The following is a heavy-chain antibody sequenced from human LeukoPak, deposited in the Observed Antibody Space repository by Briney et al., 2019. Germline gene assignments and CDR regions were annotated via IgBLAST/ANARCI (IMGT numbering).Heavy chain of an antibody. CDR1: GFTFDDYA. D-gene: IGHD6-19*01. J-gene: IGHJ4*02. V-gene: IGHV3-43D*03. CDR2: ISWDGGST. Sequence: PRGSLRLSCAASGFTFDDYAMHWVRQAPGKGLECVSLISWDGGSTYYADSVKGRFTISRDNSKNSLYLQMNSLRAEDTAVYYCARVLIAVAGSSYWGQGTLVTVSS. CDR3: ARVLIAVAGSSY.